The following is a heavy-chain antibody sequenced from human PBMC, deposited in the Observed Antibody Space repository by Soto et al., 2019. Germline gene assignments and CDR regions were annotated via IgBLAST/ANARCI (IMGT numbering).Heavy chain of an antibody. CDR1: GFSFSNFE. V-gene: IGHV3-48*03. CDR3: AREGPYGYGLFDL. Sequence: GGSLRLSCAASGFSFSNFEMNWVRQAPGKGLEWISHITSGDATTYYADSVKGRFTISRDDAKSSLYLQMNDLRGEDTAVYYCAREGPYGYGLFDLWGQGTLVTVSS. D-gene: IGHD5-18*01. J-gene: IGHJ5*02. CDR2: ITSGDATT.